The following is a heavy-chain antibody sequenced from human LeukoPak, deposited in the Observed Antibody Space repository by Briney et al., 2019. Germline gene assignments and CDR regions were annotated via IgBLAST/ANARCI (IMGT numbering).Heavy chain of an antibody. CDR1: GGSFSGYY. V-gene: IGHV4-34*01. CDR2: INHSGST. J-gene: IGHJ1*01. Sequence: SETLSLTCAVYGGSFSGYYWSWIRQPPGKGLEWIGEINHSGSTNYNPSLKSRVTISVDTSKNQFSLKLSSVTAADTAVYYCAREIDDEYFQHWGQGTLVTVSS. CDR3: AREIDDEYFQH. D-gene: IGHD2/OR15-2a*01.